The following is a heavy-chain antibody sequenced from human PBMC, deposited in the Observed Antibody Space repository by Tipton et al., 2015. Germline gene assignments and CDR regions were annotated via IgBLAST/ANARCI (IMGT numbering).Heavy chain of an antibody. J-gene: IGHJ5*02. V-gene: IGHV6-1*01. CDR3: ATLVDGYSRIP. D-gene: IGHD5-24*01. Sequence: GLVKPSQTLSLTCAISGDSVSSNSDAWNWIRQSPSRGLEWLGRTYYRSRWYNDYAVSVKSRITITPDTSKNQFPLKVNSVTAADTAVYYCATLVDGYSRIPWGQGTRVTVSS. CDR1: GDSVSSNSDA. CDR2: TYYRSRWYN.